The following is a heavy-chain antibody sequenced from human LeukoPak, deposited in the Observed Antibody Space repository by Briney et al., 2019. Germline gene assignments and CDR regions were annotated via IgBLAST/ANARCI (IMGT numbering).Heavy chain of an antibody. CDR2: IKQDGSEK. CDR1: EFTFSSFW. Sequence: GGSLRLSCTVSEFTFSSFWMYWVRQAPGKGLEWVANIKQDGSEKYYVDSVKGRFTISRDNAKNSLYLQMNSLRVEDTAVYYCAKAPSYYYGSGSYTYNWFDRWGQGTLVIVSS. J-gene: IGHJ5*02. CDR3: AKAPSYYYGSGSYTYNWFDR. V-gene: IGHV3-7*01. D-gene: IGHD3-10*01.